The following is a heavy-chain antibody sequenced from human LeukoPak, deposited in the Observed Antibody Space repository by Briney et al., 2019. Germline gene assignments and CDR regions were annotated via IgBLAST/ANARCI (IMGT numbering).Heavy chain of an antibody. J-gene: IGHJ6*03. V-gene: IGHV3-21*01. CDR3: ARDQSRSFRFTYYYYNYMDV. D-gene: IGHD3-16*02. Sequence: PGGPLRLSCAASGFTFSSYSMNWVRQAPGKGREGVSSISRRNDYIYYADSVNGRFTISRDNAKNSLYLQMNSLRAEDTAVYYCARDQSRSFRFTYYYYNYMDVWGKGTTVTVSS. CDR2: ISRRNDYI. CDR1: GFTFSSYS.